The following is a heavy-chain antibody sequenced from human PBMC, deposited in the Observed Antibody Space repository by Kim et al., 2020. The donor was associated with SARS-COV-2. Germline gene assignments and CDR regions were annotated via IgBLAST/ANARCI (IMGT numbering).Heavy chain of an antibody. CDR1: GGSISSSSYY. CDR2: IYYSGST. V-gene: IGHV4-39*01. CDR3: ARQGSYYDSSGYFAFDI. D-gene: IGHD3-22*01. Sequence: SETLSLTCTVSGGSISSSSYYWGWIRQPPGKWLEWIGSIYYSGSTYYNPSLKSRVTISVDTSKNQFSLKLSSVTAADTAVYYCARQGSYYDSSGYFAFDIWGQGTMVTVSS. J-gene: IGHJ3*02.